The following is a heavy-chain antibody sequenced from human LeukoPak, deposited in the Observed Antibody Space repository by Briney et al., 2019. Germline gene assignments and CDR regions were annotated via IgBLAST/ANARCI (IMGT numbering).Heavy chain of an antibody. CDR3: SREGGLPAPGEGDS. D-gene: IGHD6-13*01. V-gene: IGHV3-23*01. CDR1: GFTFRSYA. CDR2: ISGSSGST. J-gene: IGHJ4*02. Sequence: GGSLRLSCAASGFTFRSYAMNWVRQAPGKGLEGVSGISGSSGSTYNADSVKGRFTISRDNSKNTLYLQMNSLRAEDTALYYCSREGGLPAPGEGDSWGQGTLVTVSS.